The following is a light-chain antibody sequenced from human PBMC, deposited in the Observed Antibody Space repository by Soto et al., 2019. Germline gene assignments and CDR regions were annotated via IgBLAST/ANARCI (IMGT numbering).Light chain of an antibody. Sequence: DIQMTQSPSTLSASVGDRVTITCRASQSINYWLAWYQQKPGKAPKALIYHASSLESGVPSRFSGSGSGTEFTLTISSLQPDDLATYYCQQYHDYWTLGQGTKVDIK. J-gene: IGKJ1*01. CDR1: QSINYW. CDR3: QQYHDYWT. V-gene: IGKV1-5*01. CDR2: HAS.